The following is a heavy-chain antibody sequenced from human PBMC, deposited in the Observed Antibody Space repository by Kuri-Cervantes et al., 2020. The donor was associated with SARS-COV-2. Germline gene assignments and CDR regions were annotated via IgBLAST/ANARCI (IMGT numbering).Heavy chain of an antibody. Sequence: SVKVSCKASVGTFISYTISWVRQAPGQGLEWMGGIIPIFGTANYAQKFQGRVTITADKSTSTAYMELSSLRSEDTAVYYCATGPPYVVPAAIGGGWFDPWGQGTLVTVSS. J-gene: IGHJ5*02. V-gene: IGHV1-69*06. CDR3: ATGPPYVVPAAIGGGWFDP. CDR2: IIPIFGTA. CDR1: VGTFISYT. D-gene: IGHD2-2*02.